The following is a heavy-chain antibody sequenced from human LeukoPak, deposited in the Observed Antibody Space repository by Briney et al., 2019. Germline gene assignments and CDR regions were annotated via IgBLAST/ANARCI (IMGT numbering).Heavy chain of an antibody. J-gene: IGHJ5*02. Sequence: PSEPLSLTGASYGGSFSGYFWWWIRQPPGKGLGWFGKINNSGSTNYNPSLKSRVTISVDTSKNQFSLKLSSVTAADTAVYYCARDVMVREGDPWGQGTLVTVSS. CDR2: INNSGST. V-gene: IGHV4-34*01. CDR1: GGSFSGYF. CDR3: ARDVMVREGDP. D-gene: IGHD3-10*01.